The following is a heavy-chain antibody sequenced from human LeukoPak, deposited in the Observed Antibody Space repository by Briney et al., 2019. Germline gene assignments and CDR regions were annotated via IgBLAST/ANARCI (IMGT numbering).Heavy chain of an antibody. Sequence: GGSLRPSCAGSGFAFSGTWLNWVRQAPGQGLEWVGRINTRTDGATTTYAAPVKGRFTISRDDSKSTLYLEMNSLKTEDTAVYYCTTEFWYYFNNWGQGTLVTVSS. D-gene: IGHD3-3*01. J-gene: IGHJ4*02. CDR2: INTRTDGATT. V-gene: IGHV3-15*01. CDR1: GFAFSGTW. CDR3: TTEFWYYFNN.